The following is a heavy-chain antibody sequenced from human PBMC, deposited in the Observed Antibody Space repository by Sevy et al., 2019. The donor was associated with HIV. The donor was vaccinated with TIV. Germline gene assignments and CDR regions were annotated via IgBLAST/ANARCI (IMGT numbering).Heavy chain of an antibody. Sequence: GGSLRLSCAASGFTFSDYYMSWIRQAPGKGLEWLSYISGSDNTIYYADSVKGRFTISRDNAKNSLYLQMNSLRAEDTALYYCARDHVKDGDLGGYYYFAMDVWGQGTSVTVSS. CDR1: GFTFSDYY. V-gene: IGHV3-11*01. J-gene: IGHJ6*02. CDR3: ARDHVKDGDLGGYYYFAMDV. D-gene: IGHD4-17*01. CDR2: ISGSDNTI.